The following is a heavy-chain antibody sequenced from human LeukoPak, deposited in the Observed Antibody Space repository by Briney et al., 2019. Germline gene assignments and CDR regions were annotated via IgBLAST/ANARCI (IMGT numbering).Heavy chain of an antibody. V-gene: IGHV3-74*03. CDR3: ARSLIGVDDY. Sequence: GGSLRLSCAASGFTFRNHWMHWVRQAPGKGLVWVSRINTDGRTTTYADSVKGRFTVSRDNAKNTLYLQMNSLRAEDTAVYYCARSLIGVDDYWGQGSLVTVSS. CDR2: INTDGRTT. D-gene: IGHD3-3*01. J-gene: IGHJ4*02. CDR1: GFTFRNHW.